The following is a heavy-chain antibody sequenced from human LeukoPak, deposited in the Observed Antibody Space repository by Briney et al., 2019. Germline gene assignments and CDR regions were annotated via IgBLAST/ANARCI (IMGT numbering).Heavy chain of an antibody. CDR2: ISSNGGST. J-gene: IGHJ6*03. CDR1: GFTFSSYA. CDR3: ARDRRSSGWYTYDKYYHMDV. Sequence: GGSLRLSCAASGFTFSSYAMHWVRQAPGKGLEYVSAISSNGGSTYYANSVKGRFTISRDNSKNTLYLQMGSLRAEDMAVYYCARDRRSSGWYTYDKYYHMDVWGKGTTVTVSS. V-gene: IGHV3-64*01. D-gene: IGHD6-19*01.